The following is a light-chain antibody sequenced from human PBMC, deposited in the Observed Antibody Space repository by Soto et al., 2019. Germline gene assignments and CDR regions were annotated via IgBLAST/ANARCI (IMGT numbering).Light chain of an antibody. CDR3: CSYAGTYTLV. Sequence: QSALTQPRSVSGSPGQSVTISCTGTSSDVGGHNYVTWYQHYPGKAPKLMIYDVDKRPSGVPDRFSGSKSGNTASLTISGLQAEDETDYYCCSYAGTYTLVFGGGTKLTVL. J-gene: IGLJ3*02. CDR2: DVD. V-gene: IGLV2-11*01. CDR1: SSDVGGHNY.